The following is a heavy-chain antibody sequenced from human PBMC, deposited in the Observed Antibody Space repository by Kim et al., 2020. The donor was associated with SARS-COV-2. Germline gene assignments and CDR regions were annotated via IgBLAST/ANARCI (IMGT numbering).Heavy chain of an antibody. V-gene: IGHV4-59*09. CDR2: T. Sequence: TNNNPSLRSRVTISVDTSKNQFSLRLSSVTAADTAEYYCARGKGFNYFDYWGQGTLVTVSS. J-gene: IGHJ4*02. CDR3: ARGKGFNYFDY.